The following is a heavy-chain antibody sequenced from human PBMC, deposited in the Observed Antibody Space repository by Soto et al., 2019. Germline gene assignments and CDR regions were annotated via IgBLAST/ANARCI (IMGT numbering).Heavy chain of an antibody. J-gene: IGHJ6*02. CDR1: GGTIRRYY. Sequence: QVQLQESGPGLVKPSETLSLTCTVSGGTIRRYYWSWIRQPPGKGLEWIGYIYNTGSTVYNPSFKSRVRITVDTSKNQFSLKLKFVTAADAAVYYCARDLWGYCGTDCYPLDVWGQGTTVTVSS. CDR3: ARDLWGYCGTDCYPLDV. CDR2: IYNTGST. D-gene: IGHD2-21*02. V-gene: IGHV4-59*01.